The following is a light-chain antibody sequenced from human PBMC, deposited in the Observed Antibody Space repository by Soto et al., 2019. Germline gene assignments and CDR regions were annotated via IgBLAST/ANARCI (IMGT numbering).Light chain of an antibody. V-gene: IGLV1-40*01. CDR1: SSNIGAGYH. Sequence: QAVVTQPPSVSGAPGQRVTISCTGSSSNIGAGYHVHWYQQLPGTAPKLLIYGNSNRPSGVPDRFSGSKSGTSASLAITGLQAEDEADCYCQSYDSSLSVVFGGGTKLTVL. CDR3: QSYDSSLSVV. CDR2: GNS. J-gene: IGLJ2*01.